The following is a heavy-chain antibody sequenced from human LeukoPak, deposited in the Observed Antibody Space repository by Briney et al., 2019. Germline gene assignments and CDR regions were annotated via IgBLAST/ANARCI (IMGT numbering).Heavy chain of an antibody. CDR2: IGGNGDST. CDR1: GFTFSNSA. Sequence: GGSLRLSCAASGFTFSNSAMSWVRQAPGKGLEWVSSIGGNGDSTYYADSVKGRFTISRDNAKNTLYLQMNSLRAEDTAVYYCARDQLYCTGGTCYFDYWGQGTLVTVSS. D-gene: IGHD2-8*02. CDR3: ARDQLYCTGGTCYFDY. J-gene: IGHJ4*02. V-gene: IGHV3-23*01.